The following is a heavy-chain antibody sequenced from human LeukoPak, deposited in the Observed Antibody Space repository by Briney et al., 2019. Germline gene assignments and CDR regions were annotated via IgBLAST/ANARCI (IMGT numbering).Heavy chain of an antibody. CDR3: ASRQYCSGGSCYGLGDAFDI. V-gene: IGHV4-61*02. CDR1: GVSISSGSYY. CDR2: IYTSGST. Sequence: SQTLSLTCTVSGVSISSGSYYWSWIRQPAGKGLEWIGRIYTSGSTNYNPSLKSRVTISVDTSKNQFSLKLSSVTAADTAVYYCASRQYCSGGSCYGLGDAFDIWGQGTMVTVSS. D-gene: IGHD2-15*01. J-gene: IGHJ3*02.